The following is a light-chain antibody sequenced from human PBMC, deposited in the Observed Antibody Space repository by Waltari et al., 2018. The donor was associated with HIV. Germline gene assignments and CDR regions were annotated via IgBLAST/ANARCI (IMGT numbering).Light chain of an antibody. CDR3: QQYKSYPIT. Sequence: DIQMTPSPSSLSASVGDRVTITCRANQGISTWLAWYQQKPEKAPKSLIYAASSLQSGVPSRFSGSGSGTDFTLTINSLQPEDFGNYYCQQYKSYPITFGQGTRLEIK. V-gene: IGKV1D-16*01. J-gene: IGKJ5*01. CDR2: AAS. CDR1: QGISTW.